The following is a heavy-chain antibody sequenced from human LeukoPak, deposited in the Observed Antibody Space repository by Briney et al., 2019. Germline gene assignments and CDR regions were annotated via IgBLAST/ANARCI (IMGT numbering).Heavy chain of an antibody. J-gene: IGHJ4*02. CDR1: GGSFSGYY. CDR2: INHSGST. D-gene: IGHD3-3*01. V-gene: IGHV4-34*01. CDR3: AREGTIFGVAYFDY. Sequence: PSETLSLTCAVYGGSFSGYYRSWIRQPPGKGLEWIGEINHSGSTNYNPSLKSRVTISVDTSKNQFSLKLSSVTAADTAVYYCAREGTIFGVAYFDYWGQGTLVTVSS.